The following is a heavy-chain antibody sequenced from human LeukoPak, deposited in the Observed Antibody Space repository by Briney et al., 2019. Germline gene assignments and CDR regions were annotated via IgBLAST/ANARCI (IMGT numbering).Heavy chain of an antibody. D-gene: IGHD5-12*01. CDR3: AKGRGSGYGYYGMDV. Sequence: TGGSLRLSCAASGFTFSSYAMSWVRQAPGKGLEWVSAISGSGGSTYYADSVKGRFTISRDNSKNTLYLQMNSLRAEDTALYYCAKGRGSGYGYYGMDVWGQGTTVTVSS. CDR2: ISGSGGST. V-gene: IGHV3-23*01. CDR1: GFTFSSYA. J-gene: IGHJ6*02.